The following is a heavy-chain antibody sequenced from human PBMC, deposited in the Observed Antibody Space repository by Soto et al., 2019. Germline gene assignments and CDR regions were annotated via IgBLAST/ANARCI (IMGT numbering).Heavy chain of an antibody. CDR2: TYYSSKRYN. CDR3: PRVFVDGITRTTGWFHP. Sequence: QVQLQQSGPGLVKPSQTLSLTCAISGDSVSTNSAAWHWIRQSPSRGLKWPGRTYYSSKRYNDYPESVKSLISIKAQAPTNQCSRQLNSVTLEDTAVYYWPRVFVDGITRTTGWFHPSGECTLVTVSS. J-gene: IGHJ5*02. V-gene: IGHV6-1*01. D-gene: IGHD1-1*01. CDR1: GDSVSTNSAA.